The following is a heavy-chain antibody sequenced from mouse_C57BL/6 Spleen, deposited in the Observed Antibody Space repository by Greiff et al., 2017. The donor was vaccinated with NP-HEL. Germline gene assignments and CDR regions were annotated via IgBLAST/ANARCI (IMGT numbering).Heavy chain of an antibody. D-gene: IGHD2-4*01. Sequence: QVQLQQPGAELVMPGASVKLSCKASGYTFTSYWMHWVKQRPGQGLEWIGEIDPSDSYTNYNQKFKGKSTLTVDKSSSTAYMQLSSLTSEDSAVYYCARSDYPAWFAYWGQGTLVTVAA. J-gene: IGHJ3*01. CDR1: GYTFTSYW. V-gene: IGHV1-69*01. CDR3: ARSDYPAWFAY. CDR2: IDPSDSYT.